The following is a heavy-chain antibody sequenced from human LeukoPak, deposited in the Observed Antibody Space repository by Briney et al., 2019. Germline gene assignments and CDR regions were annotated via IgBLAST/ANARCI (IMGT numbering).Heavy chain of an antibody. D-gene: IGHD1-26*01. V-gene: IGHV4-4*07. Sequence: SETLSLTCTVSGGSISSYYWSWIRQPAGKGLEWVGRIYTSGSTNYNPSLKSRVTMSVDTSENQFSLKLSSVTAADTAVYYCATQVGATTPGAFDIWGQGTMVTVSS. CDR3: ATQVGATTPGAFDI. CDR1: GGSISSYY. J-gene: IGHJ3*02. CDR2: IYTSGST.